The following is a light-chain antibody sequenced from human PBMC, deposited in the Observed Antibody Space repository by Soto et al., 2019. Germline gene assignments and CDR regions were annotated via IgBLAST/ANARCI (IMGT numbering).Light chain of an antibody. CDR3: QQYNKWPRT. V-gene: IGKV3D-15*01. CDR2: GAS. CDR1: QSVNIH. J-gene: IGKJ1*01. Sequence: EIVMTQSPATLSVSPWERATLSCRASQSVNIHLAGYQQKPGQAPRLLIYGASARATGIPAKFSGSGSGTEFTLTISSLQSEDFAVYYCQQYNKWPRTFGQGTKVDIK.